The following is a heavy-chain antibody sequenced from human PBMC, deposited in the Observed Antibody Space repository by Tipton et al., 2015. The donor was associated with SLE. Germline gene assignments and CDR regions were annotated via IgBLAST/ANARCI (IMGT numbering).Heavy chain of an antibody. V-gene: IGHV4-34*01. CDR1: GGSFSGYY. D-gene: IGHD3/OR15-3a*01. Sequence: LRLSCAVYGGSFSGYYWSWIRQPPGKGLEWIGEINHSGSTNYKPSLKSRVTILVDTSKNQFSLKLSSVTAADTAVYYCASGIWAGYAACEIWGPGTMVTVSS. CDR3: ASGIWAGYAACEI. CDR2: INHSGST. J-gene: IGHJ3*02.